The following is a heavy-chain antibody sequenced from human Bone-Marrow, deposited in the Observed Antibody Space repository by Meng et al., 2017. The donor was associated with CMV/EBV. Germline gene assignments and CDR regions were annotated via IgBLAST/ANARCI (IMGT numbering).Heavy chain of an antibody. CDR1: GFTFSSYG. J-gene: IGHJ4*02. CDR2: IYSGGST. V-gene: IGHV3-NL1*01. CDR3: ASSDCSSTSCYGDYFDY. Sequence: ETLSLSCAASGFTFSSYGMHWVRQAPGKGLEWVSVIYSGGSTYYADSVKGRFTISRDNSKNTLYLQMNSLRAEDTAVYYCASSDCSSTSCYGDYFDYWGQGTLVTVSS. D-gene: IGHD2-2*01.